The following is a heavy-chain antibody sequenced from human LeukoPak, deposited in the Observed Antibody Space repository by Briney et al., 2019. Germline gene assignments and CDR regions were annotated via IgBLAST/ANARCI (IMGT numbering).Heavy chain of an antibody. Sequence: VSLRLSCAASGVMFPSYWMTRVRQAPGKGLEWVANIKQDGSEKYYVESVKGRFTISRDNAKNSVYLQMNSLRAEDTAVYYCARRHHFGFLDSWGQGTLVTVSS. V-gene: IGHV3-7*04. CDR2: IKQDGSEK. J-gene: IGHJ4*02. CDR3: ARRHHFGFLDS. CDR1: GVMFPSYW. D-gene: IGHD3-10*01.